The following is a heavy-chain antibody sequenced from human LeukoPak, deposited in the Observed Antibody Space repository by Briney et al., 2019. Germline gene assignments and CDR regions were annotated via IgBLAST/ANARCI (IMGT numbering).Heavy chain of an antibody. D-gene: IGHD5-18*01. V-gene: IGHV4-59*08. J-gene: IGHJ4*02. CDR1: GGSISSYY. CDR2: IHYSGSS. CDR3: ARSVDTAMVEGYYFDY. Sequence: SETLSLTCTVSGGSISSYYWSWIRQPPGKGLEWIGYIHYSGSSSYSPSLKSRATISVDTSKNQFSLKLSSVTAADTAVYYCARSVDTAMVEGYYFDYWGQGTLVTVSS.